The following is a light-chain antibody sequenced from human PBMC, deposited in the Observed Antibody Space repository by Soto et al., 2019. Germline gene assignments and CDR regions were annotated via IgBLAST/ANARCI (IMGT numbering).Light chain of an antibody. Sequence: QSALTQPPSASGSPGQSVTISCTGTSSDVGGYNYVSWYQQHPGKAPKLMISEVSKLPSGVPERFSGSKSGNTASPTVSGLQAEEEADYPRSSYAGGNNVFGTGTKLTVI. J-gene: IGLJ1*01. CDR2: EVS. CDR1: SSDVGGYNY. CDR3: SSYAGGNNV. V-gene: IGLV2-8*01.